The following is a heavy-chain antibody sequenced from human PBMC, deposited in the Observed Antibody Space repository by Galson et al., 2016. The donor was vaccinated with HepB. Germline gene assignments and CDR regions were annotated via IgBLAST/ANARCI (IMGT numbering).Heavy chain of an antibody. Sequence: SLRLSCAASGFTFTSSAMHWVRQAPGKGLEWLAVIWNDGVNKYYADSVTGRFTNSRDNSKNTPSPQMNSLRAEYTAVYYCARDSIAVAETLYFEYWGQVTLVSVSS. CDR2: IWNDGVNK. V-gene: IGHV3-33*01. CDR3: ARDSIAVAETLYFEY. D-gene: IGHD6-19*01. J-gene: IGHJ4*02. CDR1: GFTFTSSA.